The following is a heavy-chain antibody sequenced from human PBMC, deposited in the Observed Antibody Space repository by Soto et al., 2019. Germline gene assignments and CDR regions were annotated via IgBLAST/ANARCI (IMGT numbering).Heavy chain of an antibody. CDR3: TRGAIQLWFYFDY. CDR2: IRSKAYGGTT. Sequence: PGGSLRLSCTASGFTFGDYAMSWFRQAPGKGLEWVGFIRSKAYGGTTEYAASVKGRFTIPRDDSKSIAYLQMNSLKTEDTAVYYCTRGAIQLWFYFDYWGQGTLVTVSS. J-gene: IGHJ4*02. CDR1: GFTFGDYA. V-gene: IGHV3-49*03. D-gene: IGHD5-18*01.